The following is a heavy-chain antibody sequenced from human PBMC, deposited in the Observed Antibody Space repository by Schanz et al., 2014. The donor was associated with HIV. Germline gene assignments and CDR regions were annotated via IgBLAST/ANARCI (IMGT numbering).Heavy chain of an antibody. Sequence: QEQLVESGGGVVQPGRSLRLSCVASGFNFDSYGMHWVRQAPGKGLEWVAVISYDGTKKQYADPVKGRFTISRDNSRNSLSLLIKSLRAEDAAVYYCAKDRNYYDSRYRGKGNYYYYYGMDVWGQGTTVTVSS. CDR2: ISYDGTKK. CDR3: AKDRNYYDSRYRGKGNYYYYYGMDV. D-gene: IGHD3-22*01. V-gene: IGHV3-30*18. CDR1: GFNFDSYG. J-gene: IGHJ6*02.